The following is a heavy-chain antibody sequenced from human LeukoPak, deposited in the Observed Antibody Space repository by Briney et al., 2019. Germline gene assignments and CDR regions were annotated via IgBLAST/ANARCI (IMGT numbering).Heavy chain of an antibody. J-gene: IGHJ4*02. Sequence: GGSLRLSCEASGFTFGTHAMTWVRQAPGKGLEWVSAIGASGVSAYYADSVMGRFTISRDNSKNTLYLQMYRLRAEDTAMYHCAKEPAVWGQGTLVTVSS. V-gene: IGHV3-23*01. CDR3: AKEPAV. CDR2: IGASGVSA. CDR1: GFTFGTHA. D-gene: IGHD1-14*01.